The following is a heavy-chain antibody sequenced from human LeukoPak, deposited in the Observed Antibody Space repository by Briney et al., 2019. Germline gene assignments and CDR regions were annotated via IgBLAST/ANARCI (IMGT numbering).Heavy chain of an antibody. CDR3: ARRGDYGGNLLDY. CDR1: GGSIGPYY. CDR2: IYTTGTA. V-gene: IGHV4-4*07. D-gene: IGHD4-23*01. Sequence: SETLSLTCLLSGGSIGPYYWSWIRQAAGKGPEWIGRIYTTGTADYNPSLKGRVFLSVDTSMNQFSLKVSSVTAADTAVYYCARRGDYGGNLLDYWGQGTLVTVSS. J-gene: IGHJ4*02.